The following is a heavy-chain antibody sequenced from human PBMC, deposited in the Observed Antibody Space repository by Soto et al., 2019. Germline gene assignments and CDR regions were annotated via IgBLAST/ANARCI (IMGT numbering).Heavy chain of an antibody. CDR3: ARDLDVVVPAQRGLFYYYGMDV. Sequence: ASVKVSCKASGYTFTSYYMHWVRQAPGQGLEWMGIINPSGGSTSYAQKFQGGVTMTRDTSTSTVYMELSSLRSEDTAVYYCARDLDVVVPAQRGLFYYYGMDVWGQGTTVTVSS. J-gene: IGHJ6*02. V-gene: IGHV1-46*01. CDR1: GYTFTSYY. D-gene: IGHD2-2*01. CDR2: INPSGGST.